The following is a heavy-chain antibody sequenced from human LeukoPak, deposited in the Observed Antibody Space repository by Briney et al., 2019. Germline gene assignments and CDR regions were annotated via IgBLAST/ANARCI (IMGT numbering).Heavy chain of an antibody. J-gene: IGHJ3*02. CDR3: ASLNTVTTYAFDI. V-gene: IGHV4-31*03. CDR2: IYYSGST. D-gene: IGHD4-17*01. Sequence: RPSETLSLTCTVSGGSISSGGYYWSWIRQHPGKGLEWIGYIYYSGSTYYNPSLKSRVTISVDTSKNQFSLKLSSVTAADTAVYYCASLNTVTTYAFDIWGQGTMVTVSS. CDR1: GGSISSGGYY.